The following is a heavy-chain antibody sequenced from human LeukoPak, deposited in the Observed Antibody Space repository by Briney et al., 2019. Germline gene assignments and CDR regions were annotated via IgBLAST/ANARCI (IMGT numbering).Heavy chain of an antibody. CDR1: GFTFSDYY. J-gene: IGHJ4*02. V-gene: IGHV3-11*04. CDR3: ARVEHAYNYRFEVFDY. Sequence: KAGGSLRLSCAATGFTFSDYYMSWIRQAPGTGLEWVSYISSSGSSKYYADSVKGRFTISRDNAKNSLYLQMNSLRAEDTAVYYCARVEHAYNYRFEVFDYWGQGTLVTVSS. D-gene: IGHD5-24*01. CDR2: ISSSGSSK.